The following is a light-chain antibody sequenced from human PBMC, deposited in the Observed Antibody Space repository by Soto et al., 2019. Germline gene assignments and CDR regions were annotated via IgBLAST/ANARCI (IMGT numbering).Light chain of an antibody. CDR2: GAS. J-gene: IGKJ4*01. CDR1: QSVSSSY. V-gene: IGKV3-20*01. CDR3: QQYGSSTGLT. Sequence: EIVLTQSPGTLSLSPGERATLSCRASQSVSSSYLAWYQQEPGQAPRLLIYGASSRATGIPDRFSGSGSGTDFTLTISRLEPEDFAVYYCQQYGSSTGLTFGGGTKVDIK.